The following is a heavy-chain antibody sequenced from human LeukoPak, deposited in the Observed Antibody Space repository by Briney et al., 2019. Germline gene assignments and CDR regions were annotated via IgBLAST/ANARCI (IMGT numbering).Heavy chain of an antibody. CDR3: TRDALYGDPSYYYMDV. J-gene: IGHJ6*03. CDR2: IKQDGGDI. V-gene: IGHV3-7*01. Sequence: GGSLRLSCAASGFTFNGFWMSRVRQAPGKGLEWVANIKQDGGDIYYLGSVRGRFTISRDNAMNSLYLQMNSLRAEDTAVYYCTRDALYGDPSYYYMDVWGKGTTVTVSS. D-gene: IGHD4-17*01. CDR1: GFTFNGFW.